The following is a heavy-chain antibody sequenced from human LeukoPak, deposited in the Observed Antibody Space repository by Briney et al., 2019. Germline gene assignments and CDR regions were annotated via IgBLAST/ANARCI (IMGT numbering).Heavy chain of an antibody. CDR1: GYTFTGYY. J-gene: IGHJ4*02. V-gene: IGHV1-2*02. D-gene: IGHD6-6*01. Sequence: ASVKVSCKAFGYTFTGYYMHWVRQAPGQGLEWMGWINTNRGGTHYAQNFQGGVTMTRDTSITTAYMELRRLRSDDTAVYYCARAGYSSYYFDSWGQGTLVTVSS. CDR3: ARAGYSSYYFDS. CDR2: INTNRGGT.